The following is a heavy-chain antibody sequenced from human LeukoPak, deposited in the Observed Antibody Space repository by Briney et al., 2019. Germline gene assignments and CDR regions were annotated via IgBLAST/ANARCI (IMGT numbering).Heavy chain of an antibody. Sequence: GGSLRLSCAASGFTFSSYAMSWVRQAPGKGLEWVSAISGSGGSTYYADSVKGRFTISRGNSKNTLYLQMNSLRAEDTAVYYCAKTGLRYFDWLLAPTDYYYYGTDVWGQGTTVTVSS. CDR2: ISGSGGST. CDR1: GFTFSSYA. CDR3: AKTGLRYFDWLLAPTDYYYYGTDV. V-gene: IGHV3-23*01. D-gene: IGHD3-9*01. J-gene: IGHJ6*02.